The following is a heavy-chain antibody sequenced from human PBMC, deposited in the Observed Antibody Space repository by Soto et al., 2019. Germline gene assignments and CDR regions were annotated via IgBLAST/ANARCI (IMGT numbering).Heavy chain of an antibody. CDR3: ARVGYYYGSGSYYRGGYYGMDV. CDR1: GASFSGEY. J-gene: IGHJ6*02. V-gene: IGHV4-34*01. D-gene: IGHD3-10*01. Sequence: SGTLSHPSPVHGASFSGEYWSWIREPARKRLEWIGEINHSGSTNYNPSLKSRVTISVDTSKNQFSLKLSSVTAADTAVYYCARVGYYYGSGSYYRGGYYGMDVWGQGTTVT. CDR2: INHSGST.